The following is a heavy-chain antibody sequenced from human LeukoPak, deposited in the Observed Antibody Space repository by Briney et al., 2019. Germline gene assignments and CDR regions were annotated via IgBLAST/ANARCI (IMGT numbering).Heavy chain of an antibody. CDR3: ARRYCSSTSCTLDY. CDR2: ISGSGGAI. V-gene: IGHV3-48*03. J-gene: IGHJ4*02. Sequence: GGSLRLSCAPSGFTFSTYEVNWVRQAPGKGLECVSHISGSGGAIYYADSVKGRFTISRDNAKNSLYLQMSSLRVEDTAVYYCARRYCSSTSCTLDYWGQGTLVTVSS. D-gene: IGHD2-2*01. CDR1: GFTFSTYE.